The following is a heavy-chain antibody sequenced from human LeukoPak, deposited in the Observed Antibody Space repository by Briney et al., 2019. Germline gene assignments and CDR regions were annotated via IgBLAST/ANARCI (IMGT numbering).Heavy chain of an antibody. J-gene: IGHJ4*02. CDR1: GGSFSGYY. CDR3: ASANLAAAGTVDY. V-gene: IGHV4-34*01. CDR2: INHSGST. D-gene: IGHD6-13*01. Sequence: PSETLSLTCAVYGGSFSGYYWSWIRQPPGKGLEWIGEINHSGSTNYNPSLKSRVTISIDTSKNQFSVRLSPVTAADTAVYYCASANLAAAGTVDYWGQGTLVTVSS.